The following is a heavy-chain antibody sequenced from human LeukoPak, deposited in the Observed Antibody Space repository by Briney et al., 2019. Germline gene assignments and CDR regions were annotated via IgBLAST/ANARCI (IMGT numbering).Heavy chain of an antibody. Sequence: GGSLRLSCAASGFTFSSYWMSWVRQAPGKGLEWVANIKQDGSEKYYVDSVKGRFTISRDNAKNSLYLQMNSLRAEDTAVYYCARASHSGYEYDYGMDVWGQGTTVTVSS. V-gene: IGHV3-7*01. D-gene: IGHD5-12*01. CDR2: IKQDGSEK. CDR1: GFTFSSYW. J-gene: IGHJ6*02. CDR3: ARASHSGYEYDYGMDV.